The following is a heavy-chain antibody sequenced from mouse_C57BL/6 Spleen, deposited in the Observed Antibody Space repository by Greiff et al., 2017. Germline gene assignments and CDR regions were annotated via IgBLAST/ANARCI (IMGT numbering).Heavy chain of an antibody. Sequence: QVQLQQPGAELVRPGPSVKLSCKASGYTFTSYWMHWVKQRPGQGLEWIGVIDPSDSYTNYNQKFKGKATLTVDTSSSTAYMQLSSLTSEDSAVYYCARRTGYFDYWGQGTTLTVSS. D-gene: IGHD4-1*01. J-gene: IGHJ2*01. CDR1: GYTFTSYW. CDR2: IDPSDSYT. CDR3: ARRTGYFDY. V-gene: IGHV1-59*01.